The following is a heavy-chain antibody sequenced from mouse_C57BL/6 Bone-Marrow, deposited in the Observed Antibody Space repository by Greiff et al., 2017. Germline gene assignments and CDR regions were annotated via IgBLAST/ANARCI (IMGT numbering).Heavy chain of an antibody. D-gene: IGHD6-1*01. Sequence: QVQLQQSGAELARPGASVKLSCKASGYTFTSYGISWVKQRTGQGLEWIGEIYPRSGNTYYNEKFKGKDTLTADKSSSTAYMELRSLTSEDSAVYFCAPSGGLFAYWGQGTLVTVSA. CDR2: IYPRSGNT. CDR1: GYTFTSYG. CDR3: APSGGLFAY. V-gene: IGHV1-81*01. J-gene: IGHJ3*01.